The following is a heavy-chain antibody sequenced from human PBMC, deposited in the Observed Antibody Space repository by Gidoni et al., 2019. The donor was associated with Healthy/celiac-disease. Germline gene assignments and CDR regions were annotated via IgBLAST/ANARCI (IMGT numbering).Heavy chain of an antibody. CDR2: ISGSGGST. CDR1: GVTCSSYA. D-gene: IGHD3-10*01. CDR3: AKDPWFGELSLIFDY. Sequence: EVQLWESGGGLVQPGGSLRLSCAASGVTCSSYAMSWVRQAPGQGLACVSAISGSGGSTYYADSVKGRFTLSRDNSKNTLYLQMNSLRAEDTAVYYCAKDPWFGELSLIFDYWGQGTLVTVSS. J-gene: IGHJ4*02. V-gene: IGHV3-23*01.